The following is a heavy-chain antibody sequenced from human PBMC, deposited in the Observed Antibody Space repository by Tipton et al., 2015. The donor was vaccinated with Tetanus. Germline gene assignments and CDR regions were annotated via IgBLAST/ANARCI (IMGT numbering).Heavy chain of an antibody. D-gene: IGHD3-16*02. CDR1: GFTLRSYS. CDR2: ISTTSNTI. J-gene: IGHJ4*02. CDR3: ARDYPDFDY. Sequence: SLRLSCAASGFTLRSYSMNWVRQAPGKGPEWVSYISTTSNTIYYADSVKGRFTISRDNSKNTLYLQMSNLRAEDTAVYYCARDYPDFDYWGQGTLVTVSS. V-gene: IGHV3-48*01.